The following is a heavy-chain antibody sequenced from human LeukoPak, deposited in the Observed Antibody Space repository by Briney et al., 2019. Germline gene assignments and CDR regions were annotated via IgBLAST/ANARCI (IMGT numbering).Heavy chain of an antibody. Sequence: ASVKVSCKASGYTFTSYGISWVRQAPGQGLEWMGWISAYNGNTNYAQKLQGRVTMTTDTSTSTAYMELSSLRSEDTAVYYCATRGGAARPDYYYYYMDVWGKGTTVTVSS. V-gene: IGHV1-18*01. J-gene: IGHJ6*03. D-gene: IGHD6-6*01. CDR3: ATRGGAARPDYYYYYMDV. CDR1: GYTFTSYG. CDR2: ISAYNGNT.